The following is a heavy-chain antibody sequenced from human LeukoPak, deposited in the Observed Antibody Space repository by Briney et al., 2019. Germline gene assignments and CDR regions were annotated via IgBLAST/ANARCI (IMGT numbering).Heavy chain of an antibody. Sequence: GGSLRLSCAASGFTVSDNYMTWVRQAPGKGLEWVSSIYNTGATHYAESVKGRFTISRDNSKNRLFLQMNSLRAEDMAVYYCARIEWERLGRAFDIWGQGTMVTVSS. D-gene: IGHD1-26*01. J-gene: IGHJ3*02. CDR3: ARIEWERLGRAFDI. V-gene: IGHV3-53*01. CDR1: GFTVSDNY. CDR2: IYNTGAT.